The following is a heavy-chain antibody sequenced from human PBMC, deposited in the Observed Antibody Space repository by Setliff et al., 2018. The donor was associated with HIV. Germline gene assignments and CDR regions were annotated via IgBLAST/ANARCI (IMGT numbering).Heavy chain of an antibody. J-gene: IGHJ4*02. D-gene: IGHD3-3*01. Sequence: PGGSLRLSCAASGFIFGDYAIHCVRQAPGKGLEWVAAVSYDGTKTYYADSVKGRFTLSRDNSKDTAFLQMNSLTVEDTAVYYCARDVLKFWSGSGALDFWGPGTLVTVSS. CDR2: VSYDGTKT. CDR3: ARDVLKFWSGSGALDF. V-gene: IGHV3-30*04. CDR1: GFIFGDYA.